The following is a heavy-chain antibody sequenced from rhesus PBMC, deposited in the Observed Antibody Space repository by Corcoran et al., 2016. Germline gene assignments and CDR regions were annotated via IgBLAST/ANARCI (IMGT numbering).Heavy chain of an antibody. CDR3: ARAPGAAGLSWYFDI. Sequence: QLQLQESGPGLVKPSETLSLTCAVSGGSISSSYWSWIRQAPGKGLEWFGYIYGSSGTTNYNPSLKNRVTISKDTSKNQFSLKLSSVTAADTAVYYCARAPGAAGLSWYFDIWGPGTPITISS. CDR1: GGSISSSY. D-gene: IGHD6-13*01. CDR2: IYGSSGTT. J-gene: IGHJ2*01. V-gene: IGHV4-122*01.